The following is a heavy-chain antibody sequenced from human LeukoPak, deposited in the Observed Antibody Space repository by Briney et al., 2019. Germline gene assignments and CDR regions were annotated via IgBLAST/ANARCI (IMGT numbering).Heavy chain of an antibody. J-gene: IGHJ5*02. D-gene: IGHD1-14*01. CDR2: INPDSGGT. V-gene: IGHV1-2*02. Sequence: GPVKVSCKASGYTFTAYYMHWVRQAPGQGLEWMGWINPDSGGTKYAQKFQDRVTMTSDTSISTAYMELSRLRSDDTAVYYCARDHLLFRQPPNWFDPWGQGTLVTVSS. CDR1: GYTFTAYY. CDR3: ARDHLLFRQPPNWFDP.